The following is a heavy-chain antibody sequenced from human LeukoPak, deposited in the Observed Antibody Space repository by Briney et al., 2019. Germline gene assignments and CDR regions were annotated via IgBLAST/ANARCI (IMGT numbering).Heavy chain of an antibody. CDR2: ISAYNGNT. V-gene: IGHV1-18*01. CDR3: ARDQYYDSSAYVDY. CDR1: GYTFTSYG. J-gene: IGHJ4*02. D-gene: IGHD3-22*01. Sequence: AASVKVSCKASGYTFTSYGISWVRQAPGQGLEWMGWISAYNGNTNYAQKLQGRVTMTTDTSTSTAYMELRSLRSDDTAVYYCARDQYYDSSAYVDYWGQGTLVTVSS.